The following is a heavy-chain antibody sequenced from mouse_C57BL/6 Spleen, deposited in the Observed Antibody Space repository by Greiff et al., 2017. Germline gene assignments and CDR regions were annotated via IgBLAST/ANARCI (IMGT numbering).Heavy chain of an antibody. CDR2: IYPRDGST. D-gene: IGHD1-1*01. J-gene: IGHJ3*01. Sequence: VKLLESDAELVKPGASVKISCKVSGYTFTDHTIHWMKQRPEQGLEWIGYIYPRDGSTKYNEKFKGKATLTADKSSSTAYMQLNSLASEDSAVYFCARDYYYGSPSFAYWGQGTLVTVSA. CDR1: GYTFTDHT. V-gene: IGHV1-78*01. CDR3: ARDYYYGSPSFAY.